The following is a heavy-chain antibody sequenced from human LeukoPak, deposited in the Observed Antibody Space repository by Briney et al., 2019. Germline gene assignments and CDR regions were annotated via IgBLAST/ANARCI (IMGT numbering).Heavy chain of an antibody. CDR3: ARGRDYDFWSGSYYYYYMDV. CDR2: ISAYNGNT. V-gene: IGHV1-18*01. D-gene: IGHD3-3*01. CDR1: GYTFTSYG. Sequence: ASVTVSCTASGYTFTSYGISWVRQAPGQGLEWMGWISAYNGNTNYAQKLQGRVTMTTDTSTSTAYMELRSLRSDDTAVYYCARGRDYDFWSGSYYYYYMDVWGKGTTVTVSS. J-gene: IGHJ6*03.